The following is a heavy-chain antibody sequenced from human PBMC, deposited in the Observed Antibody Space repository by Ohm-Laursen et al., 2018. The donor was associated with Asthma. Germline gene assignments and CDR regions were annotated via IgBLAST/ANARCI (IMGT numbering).Heavy chain of an antibody. CDR3: AKGDNYYYGSGTDYYYGMDV. V-gene: IGHV3-23*01. CDR1: GFTFSSYA. J-gene: IGHJ6*02. D-gene: IGHD3-10*01. CDR2: ISGSGGST. Sequence: SLRLSRAASGFTFSSYAMSWVRQAPGKGLEWVSAISGSGGSTYYADSVKGRFTISRDNSKNTLYLQMNSLRAEDTAVYYCAKGDNYYYGSGTDYYYGMDVWGQGTTVTVSS.